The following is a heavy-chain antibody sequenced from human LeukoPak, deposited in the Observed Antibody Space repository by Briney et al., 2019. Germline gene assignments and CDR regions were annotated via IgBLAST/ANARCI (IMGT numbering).Heavy chain of an antibody. V-gene: IGHV4-59*01. Sequence: PSETLSLTCTVSGGSISSYYWSWIRQSPGEGLEWIGYIHYRGSTNYNPSLKSRVTISVDTSKNQFSLKLSSVTAADTAVYYCARALGWDGYYYYGMDVWGQGTTVTVSS. CDR2: IHYRGST. CDR1: GGSISSYY. CDR3: ARALGWDGYYYYGMDV. D-gene: IGHD6-19*01. J-gene: IGHJ6*02.